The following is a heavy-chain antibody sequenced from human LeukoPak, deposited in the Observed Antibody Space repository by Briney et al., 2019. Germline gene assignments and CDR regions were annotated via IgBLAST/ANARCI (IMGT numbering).Heavy chain of an antibody. D-gene: IGHD3-16*01. V-gene: IGHV3-23*01. Sequence: GGSLRLSCAASGFTFSSYAMSWVRQAPGKGLEWLSGISGSGHYTYYADSVKGRFTISRDNSKNIVYIEMNSLRAEDTAVYYCAKDGSWGDYYFYFYMDVWGKGTTVTVSS. J-gene: IGHJ6*03. CDR1: GFTFSSYA. CDR2: ISGSGHYT. CDR3: AKDGSWGDYYFYFYMDV.